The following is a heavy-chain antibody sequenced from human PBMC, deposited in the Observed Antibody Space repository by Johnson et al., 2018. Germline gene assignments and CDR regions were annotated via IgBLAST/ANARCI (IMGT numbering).Heavy chain of an antibody. CDR2: IRKKENSYTT. J-gene: IGHJ3*02. V-gene: IGHV3-72*01. D-gene: IGHD1-1*01. CDR1: GFTFSDHY. Sequence: VQLVESGGGLVQPGGSLILSCAASGFTFSDHYMDWVRQAPGKGLEWVGRIRKKENSYTTEYAASVKGRFTISRDDSKNSLYLQMNSLKTEDTAMYYCARGASRDHPNWDIWCQGTMVTVSS. CDR3: ARGASRDHPNWDI.